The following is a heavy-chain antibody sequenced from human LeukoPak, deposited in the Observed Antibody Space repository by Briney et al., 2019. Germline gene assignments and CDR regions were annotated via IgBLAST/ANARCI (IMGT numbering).Heavy chain of an antibody. D-gene: IGHD3-10*02. Sequence: PGGSLRLSCAASGFTFSTYWMSWVRQAPGKGLEWVANIKQDGSERYYVDSVKGRFTTSRDNAKNSLYLQMNSLRAEDTAVYYCAKGNTMYTAYNFDYWGQGTLVTVSS. CDR3: AKGNTMYTAYNFDY. V-gene: IGHV3-7*03. J-gene: IGHJ4*02. CDR2: IKQDGSER. CDR1: GFTFSTYW.